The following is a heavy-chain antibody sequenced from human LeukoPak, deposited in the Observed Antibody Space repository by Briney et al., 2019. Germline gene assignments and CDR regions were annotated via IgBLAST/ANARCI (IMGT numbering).Heavy chain of an antibody. CDR3: AKGQSTSCYAGKDY. Sequence: TGGSLRLSCAASGFTFSSYAMTWVRQTPGKGLEWVSVISGSGDNTCYAKSVKGRFTISRDNSKNTVYLQMNSLRAEDTAVYYCAKGQSTSCYAGKDYWGQGTLVTVSS. CDR2: ISGSGDNT. CDR1: GFTFSSYA. J-gene: IGHJ4*02. V-gene: IGHV3-23*01. D-gene: IGHD2-2*01.